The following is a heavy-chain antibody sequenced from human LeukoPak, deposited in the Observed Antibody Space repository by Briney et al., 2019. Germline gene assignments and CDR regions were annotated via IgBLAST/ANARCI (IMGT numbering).Heavy chain of an antibody. CDR1: GYTFTGYY. V-gene: IGHV1-2*02. D-gene: IGHD2-2*01. CDR2: INPNSGGT. Sequence: VASVKVSCKASGYTFTGYYMHWVRQAPGQGLEWMGWINPNSGGTNYAQKFQGRVTMTRDTSISTAYMELSRLRSDDTAVHYCARDLGYCSSTSCYVSYYYGMDVWGQGTTVTVSS. J-gene: IGHJ6*02. CDR3: ARDLGYCSSTSCYVSYYYGMDV.